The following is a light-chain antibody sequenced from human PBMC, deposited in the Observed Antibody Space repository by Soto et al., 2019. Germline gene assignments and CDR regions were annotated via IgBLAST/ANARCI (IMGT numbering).Light chain of an antibody. CDR1: QSVSSSY. Sequence: EIVLTQSPGTLSLSPGERATLSCRASQSVSSSYLAWYQQKPGQAPRLIIYGASSRATGIPDRFSGSGSGTDFSLTIRRLEQEDFAVYYCQQYGNSLSITFGQGTRLEIK. CDR2: GAS. J-gene: IGKJ5*01. V-gene: IGKV3-20*01. CDR3: QQYGNSLSIT.